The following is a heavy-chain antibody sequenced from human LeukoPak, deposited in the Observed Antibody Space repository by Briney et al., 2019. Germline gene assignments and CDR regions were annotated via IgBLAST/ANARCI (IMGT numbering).Heavy chain of an antibody. CDR3: ATRDWNYRTFDY. V-gene: IGHV1-46*01. CDR2: INPSGGST. Sequence: ASVKVSCKASGYTFTSYYMHWVRQAPGQGLEWMGIINPSGGSTSYAQKFQGRVTMTEDTSTDTAYMELSSLRSEDTAVYYCATRDWNYRTFDYWGQGTLVTVSS. D-gene: IGHD1-7*01. J-gene: IGHJ4*02. CDR1: GYTFTSYY.